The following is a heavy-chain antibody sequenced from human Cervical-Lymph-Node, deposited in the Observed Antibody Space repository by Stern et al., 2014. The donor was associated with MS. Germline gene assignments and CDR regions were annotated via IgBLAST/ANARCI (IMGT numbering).Heavy chain of an antibody. Sequence: VQLVESGGGVVKPGRSLRLSCEASGFRFSSYGIHWVRQAPGKGLEWVAGISYDGSNTHYGVSVKGRFTITRANTKNMLLLHMNRLSAEDTAVYYCVTGRGYMSGQPDFDYWGQGTLVTVTS. D-gene: IGHD5-18*01. V-gene: IGHV3-30*03. J-gene: IGHJ4*02. CDR3: VTGRGYMSGQPDFDY. CDR2: ISYDGSNT. CDR1: GFRFSSYG.